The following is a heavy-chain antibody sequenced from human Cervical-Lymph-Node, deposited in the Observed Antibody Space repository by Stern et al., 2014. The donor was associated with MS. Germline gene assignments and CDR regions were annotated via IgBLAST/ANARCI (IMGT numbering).Heavy chain of an antibody. J-gene: IGHJ4*02. CDR2: IIPALNVA. Sequence: VQLVQSGAELKKPGSSVKVSCKASGGSLSTYTITWVRQAPGQGLEWMGRIIPALNVANYAQKFQGRLTITADKSTSTAYMEMSSLRSYYTAVYYCAGPAPLDWGQGTLVTVSS. V-gene: IGHV1-69*09. D-gene: IGHD2-2*01. CDR1: GGSLSTYT. CDR3: AGPAPLD.